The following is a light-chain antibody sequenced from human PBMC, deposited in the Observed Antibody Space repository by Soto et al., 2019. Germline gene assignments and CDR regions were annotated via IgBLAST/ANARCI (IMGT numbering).Light chain of an antibody. V-gene: IGKV1-17*03. CDR2: TAS. CDR1: QGISRY. Sequence: DIQMTQSPSAMSASVRDRVTITCRASQGISRYLAWFQQKPGQVPERLIFTASTLQSGVPSRFSGTGSGTEFTLTINSLQPEDFATYYCLQHSTYPWTFGQGTKVEIK. J-gene: IGKJ1*01. CDR3: LQHSTYPWT.